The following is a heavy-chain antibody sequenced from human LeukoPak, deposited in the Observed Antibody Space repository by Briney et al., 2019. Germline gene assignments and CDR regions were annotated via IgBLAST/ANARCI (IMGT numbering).Heavy chain of an antibody. CDR3: ARDVDSSMVTNWFDS. J-gene: IGHJ5*01. D-gene: IGHD5-18*01. V-gene: IGHV1-69*13. CDR1: GGTFSSYS. CDR2: IIVIFGTP. Sequence: PGASVKVSCKASGGTFSSYSFSWVRQAPGQGLEWLGGIIVIFGTPNYPQKFHGRVTITADESTSTVCMELSSLRSEDTAMYYCARDVDSSMVTNWFDSWGQGTLVTVSS.